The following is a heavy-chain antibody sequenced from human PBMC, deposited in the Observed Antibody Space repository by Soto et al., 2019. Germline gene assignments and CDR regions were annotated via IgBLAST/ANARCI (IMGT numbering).Heavy chain of an antibody. CDR1: GYSFTNYW. D-gene: IGHD6-13*01. CDR2: MYPGESDT. V-gene: IGHV5-51*01. CDR3: ARTAAAGKYYYGVDV. J-gene: IGHJ6*02. Sequence: PGESLKISCKGSGYSFTNYWIGWVRQMPGKGLEWMGIMYPGESDTRYSPSFQGQVTISADKSISTAYLQWSSLKASDTAMYYCARTAAAGKYYYGVDVWGQGTTVTVSS.